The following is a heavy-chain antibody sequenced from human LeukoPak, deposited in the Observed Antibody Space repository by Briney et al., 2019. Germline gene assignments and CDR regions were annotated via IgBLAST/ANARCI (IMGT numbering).Heavy chain of an antibody. CDR2: IYYSGST. V-gene: IGHV4-59*01. CDR1: GGSISSYN. D-gene: IGHD2-15*01. Sequence: SETLSLTCTVSGGSISSYNWSWIRQPPGKGLEWIGYIYYSGSTNYNPSLKSRVTISVDTSKNQFSLKLSSVTAADTAVYYCARDLGYCSGGSCYYFDYWGQGTLVTVSS. J-gene: IGHJ4*02. CDR3: ARDLGYCSGGSCYYFDY.